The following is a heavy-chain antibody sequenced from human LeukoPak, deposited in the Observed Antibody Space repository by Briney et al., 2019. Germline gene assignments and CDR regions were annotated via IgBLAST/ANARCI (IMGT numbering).Heavy chain of an antibody. V-gene: IGHV3-64D*09. CDR2: INDNGRST. Sequence: PGGSLRLSCSASGFTFSKYAMHWVRQAPGKGLEYVSAINDNGRSTYYADSVKGRFSISRDNSKSTLYLQMSSLRTEDTAVYYCVKYSSGWYYDYWGQGTLVTVPS. D-gene: IGHD6-19*01. J-gene: IGHJ4*02. CDR1: GFTFSKYA. CDR3: VKYSSGWYYDY.